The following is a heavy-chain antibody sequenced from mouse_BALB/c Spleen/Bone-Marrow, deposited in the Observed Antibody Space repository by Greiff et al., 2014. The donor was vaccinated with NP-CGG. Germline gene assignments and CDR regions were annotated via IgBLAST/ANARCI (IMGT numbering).Heavy chain of an antibody. V-gene: IGHV1S56*01. Sequence: QVQLKESGPELVKPGASVRLSCKASGYTFTSYYIHWVKQRPGQGLEWIGWIYPGNVNTKYNEKFKVKATLTADRSSSTACMQLSSLTSEDSAVYFCARSGNCYGNPYWYFDVWGAGTTVTVSS. J-gene: IGHJ1*01. CDR1: GYTFTSYY. CDR2: IYPGNVNT. CDR3: ARSGNCYGNPYWYFDV. D-gene: IGHD2-1*01.